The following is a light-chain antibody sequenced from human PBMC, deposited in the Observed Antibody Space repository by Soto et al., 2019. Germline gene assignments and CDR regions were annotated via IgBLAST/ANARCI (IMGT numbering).Light chain of an antibody. CDR3: QQYGSSPFT. J-gene: IGKJ3*01. CDR1: QTLSSNF. CDR2: GAS. V-gene: IGKV3-20*01. Sequence: ENVLTQSPGTLYLSPGERATLSCRASQTLSSNFLVWYQQKPGQAPRLLIYGASTRASGVPDRFSGSGSGTDFTLTISRLEPEDFAVHYCQQYGSSPFTFGPGT.